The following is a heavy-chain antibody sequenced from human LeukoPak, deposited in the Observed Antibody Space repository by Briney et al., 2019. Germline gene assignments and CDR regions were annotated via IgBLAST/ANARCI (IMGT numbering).Heavy chain of an antibody. CDR2: ISGSGGST. Sequence: GGSLRLSCAASGFTFSSYAMSWVRQAPGKGLEWVSAISGSGGSTYYADSVKGRFTISRGNSKNTLYLQMNSLRAEDTAVYYCAKDPYCSSTSCYQGNWFDPWGQGILVTVSS. V-gene: IGHV3-23*01. CDR1: GFTFSSYA. D-gene: IGHD2-2*01. CDR3: AKDPYCSSTSCYQGNWFDP. J-gene: IGHJ5*02.